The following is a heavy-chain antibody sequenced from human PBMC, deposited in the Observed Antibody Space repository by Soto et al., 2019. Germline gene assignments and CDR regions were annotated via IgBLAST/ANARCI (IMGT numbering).Heavy chain of an antibody. V-gene: IGHV3-74*01. D-gene: IGHD3-10*01. J-gene: IGHJ3*01. CDR3: ASGDRRDFDL. CDR2: IHSDGSST. Sequence: EVQLVESGGGLVQPGASLRLSCAASGFTFSYYWMHWVRQAPGKGLVWVSRIHSDGSSTTYADSVKGRFTISRDNARKTLYQQINSLIAADTAVYYSASGDRRDFDLWGQGTVVTVSS. CDR1: GFTFSYYW.